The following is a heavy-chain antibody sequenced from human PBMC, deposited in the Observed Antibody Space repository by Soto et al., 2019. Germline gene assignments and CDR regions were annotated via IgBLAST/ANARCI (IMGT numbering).Heavy chain of an antibody. V-gene: IGHV6-1*01. Sequence: SQTLSLTCAISGDSVSSNSAAWNWIRQSPSRGLEWLGRTYYRSNYRSKWYNDYASSVRSRITITPDTSNNHFSLHLNSVTHEYTAFYFCVRASYSSTWYWYFDYWGQGALVTVSS. CDR1: GDSVSSNSAA. J-gene: IGHJ4*02. D-gene: IGHD6-13*01. CDR3: VRASYSSTWYWYFDY. CDR2: TYYRSNYRSKWYN.